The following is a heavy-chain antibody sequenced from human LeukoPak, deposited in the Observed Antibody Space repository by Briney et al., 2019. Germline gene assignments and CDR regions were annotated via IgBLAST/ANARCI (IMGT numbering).Heavy chain of an antibody. CDR3: ANTHGSSVY. D-gene: IGHD1-14*01. J-gene: IGHJ4*02. CDR2: ISYDGSNK. V-gene: IGHV3-30-3*01. CDR1: GFTFSSYA. Sequence: GGSLRLSCAASGFTFSSYAMHWVRQAPGKGLEWVAVISYDGSNKYYADSVKGRFTISRDNSKNTLYLQMNSLRAEDTAVYYCANTHGSSVYWGQGTLVTVSS.